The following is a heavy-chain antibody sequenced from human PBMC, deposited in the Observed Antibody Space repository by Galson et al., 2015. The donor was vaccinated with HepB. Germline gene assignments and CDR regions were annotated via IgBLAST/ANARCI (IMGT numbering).Heavy chain of an antibody. J-gene: IGHJ6*03. V-gene: IGHV1-69*04. D-gene: IGHD1-26*01. Sequence: SVKVSCKASGGTFSNYAITWVRQPPGQGLEWMGRIIPFLGIADYAQKFQGRVTITADKSTTTAYMEVRSLRSEDTAVYYCARGVKPQWELTLYSYMDVWGTGTTVTVSS. CDR3: ARGVKPQWELTLYSYMDV. CDR2: IIPFLGIA. CDR1: GGTFSNYA.